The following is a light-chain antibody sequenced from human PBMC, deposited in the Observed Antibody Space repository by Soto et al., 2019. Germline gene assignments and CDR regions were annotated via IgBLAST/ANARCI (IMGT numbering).Light chain of an antibody. Sequence: SVLTQPPSVSGTPGQRVTISCSGGSSNIGSGTVNWYQQLPGTAPKLLIYNNNQRPSGVPDRFSGSKSGTSGSLAISGLQSEDEADYYCASWDDSLTGLYVFGTGTKVTV. V-gene: IGLV1-44*01. CDR1: SSNIGSGT. CDR3: ASWDDSLTGLYV. J-gene: IGLJ1*01. CDR2: NNN.